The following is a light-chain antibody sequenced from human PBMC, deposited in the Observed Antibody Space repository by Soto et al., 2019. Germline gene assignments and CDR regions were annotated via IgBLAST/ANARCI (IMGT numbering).Light chain of an antibody. CDR2: KAS. CDR3: QQYNSYPWT. CDR1: QSISNW. V-gene: IGKV1-5*03. Sequence: DIQMTQSPSTLSASVGDRVTITCRASQSISNWLAWYQQKPGKAPKLLIYKASSLEGGVPSRFSGSGSGTEFTLTISSLQPDDFATYYCQQYNSYPWTFGQGTKVDIK. J-gene: IGKJ1*01.